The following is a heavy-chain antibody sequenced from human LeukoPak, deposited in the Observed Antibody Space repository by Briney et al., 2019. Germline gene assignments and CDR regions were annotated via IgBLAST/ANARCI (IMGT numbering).Heavy chain of an antibody. CDR2: IYHSGST. D-gene: IGHD6-19*01. J-gene: IGHJ6*03. Sequence: PSETLSLTCTVSGYSIRSGYYWGWIRQPPGKGLQGIGKIYHSGSTYYNPSLKSRVTISVDTSKNQSSLKLSSVTAADTAVYYCATDCLHEGCSSSFNYYYYYMDVWGKGTTFTVSS. CDR3: ATDCLHEGCSSSFNYYYYYMDV. CDR1: GYSIRSGYY. V-gene: IGHV4-38-2*02.